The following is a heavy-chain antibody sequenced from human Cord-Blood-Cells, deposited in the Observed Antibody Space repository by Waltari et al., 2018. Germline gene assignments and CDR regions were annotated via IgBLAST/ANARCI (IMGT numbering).Heavy chain of an antibody. V-gene: IGHV3-7*01. Sequence: EVQLVESGGGLVQPGGSLSLSCAAPGFTFSSYWMSWVRQAPGKGLEWVANIKQDGSEKYYVDSVKGRFTISRDNAKNSLYLQMNSLRAEDTAVYYCARDVKAAPHFDYWGQGTLVTVSS. CDR3: ARDVKAAPHFDY. CDR2: IKQDGSEK. J-gene: IGHJ4*02. D-gene: IGHD6-6*01. CDR1: GFTFSSYW.